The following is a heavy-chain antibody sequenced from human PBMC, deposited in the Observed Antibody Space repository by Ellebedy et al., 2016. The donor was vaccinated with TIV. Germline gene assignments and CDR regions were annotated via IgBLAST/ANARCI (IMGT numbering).Heavy chain of an antibody. D-gene: IGHD5-12*01. Sequence: PGGSLRLSCAASGFTFSDHYMNWVRQAPGKGLEWVSSISSSSSYIYYADSVKGRFTISRDNAKNSLYLQMNSLRAEDTAVYYCAREGGYSGYENFDYWGQGTLVTVSS. CDR2: ISSSSSYI. CDR1: GFTFSDHY. V-gene: IGHV3-21*01. J-gene: IGHJ4*02. CDR3: AREGGYSGYENFDY.